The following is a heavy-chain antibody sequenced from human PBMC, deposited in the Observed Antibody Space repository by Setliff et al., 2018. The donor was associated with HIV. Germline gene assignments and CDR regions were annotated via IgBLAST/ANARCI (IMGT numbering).Heavy chain of an antibody. V-gene: IGHV1-8*02. J-gene: IGHJ6*03. CDR1: GYTFTSYD. Sequence: ASVKVSCKASGYTFTSYDINWVRQATGQGLEWMGWMNPNSGNTGYAQKFQGRVTMTRNTSISTAYMELSSLRSEDTAVYYCARDERDYDFWNGYAYYMDVWGKGTTVTVSS. D-gene: IGHD3-3*01. CDR3: ARDERDYDFWNGYAYYMDV. CDR2: MNPNSGNT.